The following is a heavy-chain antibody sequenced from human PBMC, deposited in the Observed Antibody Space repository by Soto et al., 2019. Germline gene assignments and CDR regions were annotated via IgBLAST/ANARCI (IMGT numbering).Heavy chain of an antibody. CDR2: INHSGST. J-gene: IGHJ6*02. CDR3: ARVAGSSWPTYYYYYDGMDV. D-gene: IGHD6-13*01. Sequence: QVQLQQWGAGLLKPSETLSLTCAVYGGSFSGYYWSWIRQPPGKGLEWIGEINHSGSTNYNPSLKSRVTISVDTSKNQFSLKLSSVTAADTAVYYCARVAGSSWPTYYYYYDGMDVWGQGTTVTVSS. V-gene: IGHV4-34*01. CDR1: GGSFSGYY.